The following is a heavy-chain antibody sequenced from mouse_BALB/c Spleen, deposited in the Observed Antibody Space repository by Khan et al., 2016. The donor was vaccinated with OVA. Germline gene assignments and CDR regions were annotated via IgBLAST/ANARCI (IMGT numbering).Heavy chain of an antibody. CDR2: ISYSGVT. Sequence: EVKLQESGPGLVKPSQSLSLTCTVTGYSITSGYAWNWIRQFPGNKLEWMGYISYSGVTSYTPTLKSRISIIRDTSKNQFFLKLNSVTTEDTATYYCARGNYYGCYFDYWGQGTTLTVSS. D-gene: IGHD1-1*01. V-gene: IGHV3-2*02. J-gene: IGHJ2*01. CDR1: GYSITSGYA. CDR3: ARGNYYGCYFDY.